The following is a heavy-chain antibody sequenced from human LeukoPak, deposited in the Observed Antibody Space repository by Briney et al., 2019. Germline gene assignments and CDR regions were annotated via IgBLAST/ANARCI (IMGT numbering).Heavy chain of an antibody. CDR2: INHSGSS. CDR3: ARRRYQLHRRYFDL. J-gene: IGHJ2*01. D-gene: IGHD2-2*01. V-gene: IGHV4-34*01. CDR1: GGSFSGYY. Sequence: SETLSLTCAVYGGSFSGYYWSWIRQPPGKGLEWIGEINHSGSSNYNPSLKSRVTISVDTSKNQFSLKLSSVTAADTTIYYCARRRYQLHRRYFDLWGRGTLVTVSS.